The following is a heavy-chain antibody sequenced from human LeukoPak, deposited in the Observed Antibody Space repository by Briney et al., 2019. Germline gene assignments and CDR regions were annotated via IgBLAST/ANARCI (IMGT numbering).Heavy chain of an antibody. V-gene: IGHV3-30*02. CDR3: AKALFRGSGRTPFDY. D-gene: IGHD3-10*01. Sequence: PGGSLRLSCAASGFTFSSYGMHWVRQAPGKGLEWVAFIRYDGSNKYYADSVKGRFTISRDNPKNTLYLQMNSLRAEDTAVYYCAKALFRGSGRTPFDYWGQGTLVTVSS. CDR2: IRYDGSNK. J-gene: IGHJ4*02. CDR1: GFTFSSYG.